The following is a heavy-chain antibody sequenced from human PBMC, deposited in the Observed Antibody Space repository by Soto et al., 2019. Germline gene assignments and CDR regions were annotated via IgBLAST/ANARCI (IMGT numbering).Heavy chain of an antibody. D-gene: IGHD4-4*01. CDR2: IRNKRNSYTT. Sequence: EVQLVESGGGLIQPGRSLRLSCAAFGFTFSDHYMDWVRQAPGKGLEWVCRIRNKRNSYTTEYAASVKGRWTISRDDSQNSLFLQMNSLKTEDTAVYYCSSAGILTTPYYLDYWGQGTLVTVSS. CDR3: SSAGILTTPYYLDY. CDR1: GFTFSDHY. J-gene: IGHJ4*01. V-gene: IGHV3-72*01.